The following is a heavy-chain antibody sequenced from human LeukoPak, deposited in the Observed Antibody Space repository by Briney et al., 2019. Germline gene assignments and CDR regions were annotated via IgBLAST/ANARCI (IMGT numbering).Heavy chain of an antibody. D-gene: IGHD7-27*01. CDR3: AKADWGSNTHTTDY. V-gene: IGHV1-8*01. CDR1: GYTFTSYD. J-gene: IGHJ4*02. Sequence: ASVKVSCKASGYTFTSYDINWVRQATGQGLEWMGWMNPNSGNTGYAQEFQGRVTMTRNTSISTAYMELSSLRSEDTAVYYCAKADWGSNTHTTDYWGQGTLVTVSS. CDR2: MNPNSGNT.